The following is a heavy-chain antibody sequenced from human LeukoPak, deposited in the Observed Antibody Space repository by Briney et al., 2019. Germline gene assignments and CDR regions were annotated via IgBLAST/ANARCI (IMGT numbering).Heavy chain of an antibody. Sequence: GGSLRLSCAASGFTFSDYYMSWIRQAPGKGLEWVSSISSSSSYIYYADSVKGRFTISRDNAKKSLYLQMNSLRAEDTAVYYCARGTYIVGLPDAFDIWGQGTMVTVSS. CDR1: GFTFSDYY. CDR2: ISSSSSYI. V-gene: IGHV3-11*06. J-gene: IGHJ3*02. D-gene: IGHD1-26*01. CDR3: ARGTYIVGLPDAFDI.